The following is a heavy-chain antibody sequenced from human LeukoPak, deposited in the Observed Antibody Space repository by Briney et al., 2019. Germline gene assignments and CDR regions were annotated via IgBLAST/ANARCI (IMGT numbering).Heavy chain of an antibody. J-gene: IGHJ4*02. CDR2: IYYSGST. CDR1: SGSISSSTYY. V-gene: IGHV4-39*07. D-gene: IGHD6-13*01. CDR3: ARGSSWYQTNFDY. Sequence: PSETLSLTCTVSSGSISSSTYYWGWIRQPPGKGLEWIGSIYYSGSTYYNPSLKSRVTISVDTSKNQFSLKLSSVTAADTAVYYCARGSSWYQTNFDYWGQGTLVTVSS.